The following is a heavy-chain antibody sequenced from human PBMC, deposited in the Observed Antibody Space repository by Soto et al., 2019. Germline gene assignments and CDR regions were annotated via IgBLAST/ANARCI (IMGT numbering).Heavy chain of an antibody. D-gene: IGHD1-7*01. Sequence: RQTPSRGLEWLGRTYDRSKWYNDYAVSVKSRITINPDTSKNQFSLQLNSVTPEDTAVYYFFREGQNVKLREDVGFEPWRQGSLVTVSS. CDR2: TYDRSKWYN. V-gene: IGHV6-1*01. CDR3: FREGQNVKLREDVGFEP. J-gene: IGHJ5*02.